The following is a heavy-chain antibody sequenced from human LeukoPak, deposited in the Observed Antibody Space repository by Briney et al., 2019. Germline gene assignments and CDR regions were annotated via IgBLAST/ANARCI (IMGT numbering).Heavy chain of an antibody. CDR3: ARGFPFNWKDGKNNWFDP. Sequence: SETLSLTCAVYGGSFSGYYWSWIRQPPGKGLEWIGEIDHSGSTNYNPSLKSRVTISVDTSKNQFSLKLSSVTAADTAVYYCARGFPFNWKDGKNNWFDPWGQGTLVTVSS. CDR2: IDHSGST. D-gene: IGHD1-20*01. CDR1: GGSFSGYY. J-gene: IGHJ5*02. V-gene: IGHV4-34*01.